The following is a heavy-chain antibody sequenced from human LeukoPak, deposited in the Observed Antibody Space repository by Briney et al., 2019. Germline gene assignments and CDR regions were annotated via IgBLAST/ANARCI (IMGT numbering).Heavy chain of an antibody. J-gene: IGHJ4*02. CDR3: ARMGTMIDL. CDR2: INHSGST. Sequence: SETLSLTCAVYGGSFSGYYWSWIRQPPGKGLEWIGEINHSGSTNYNPSLKSRVTISVDTSKNQFSLKLSSVAAADTAVYYCARMGTMIDLWGRGTLVTVSS. CDR1: GGSFSGYY. D-gene: IGHD3-22*01. V-gene: IGHV4-34*01.